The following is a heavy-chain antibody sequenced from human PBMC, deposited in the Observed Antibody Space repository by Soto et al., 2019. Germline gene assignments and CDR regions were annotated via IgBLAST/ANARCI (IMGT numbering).Heavy chain of an antibody. V-gene: IGHV3-21*06. CDR3: AKFTEPGYSSIWYYFEY. Sequence: QRLSCVGSGFTFSGYSMAWVRQAPGRGLEWVASISSRSTNIDYADSVKGRFTISRDNAKNLVSLQMSSLRGEDTALYYCAKFTEPGYSSIWYYFEYWGQGTPVTVSS. D-gene: IGHD6-19*01. CDR1: GFTFSGYS. CDR2: ISSRSTNI. J-gene: IGHJ4*02.